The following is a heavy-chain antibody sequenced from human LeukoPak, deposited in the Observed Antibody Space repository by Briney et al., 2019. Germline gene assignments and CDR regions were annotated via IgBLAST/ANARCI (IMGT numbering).Heavy chain of an antibody. CDR3: ARDDGQGEARNAFDV. V-gene: IGHV3-48*02. CDR2: ISRRSDAI. Sequence: GGPLRLSCAASGFTLSLYSMNWVRQAPGKGLEWLSYISRRSDAIYYADSVQGRFTVSRDNAKNSLFLQMISLRDEDTAVYYCARDDGQGEARNAFDVWGPGTMVTVSS. J-gene: IGHJ3*01. CDR1: GFTLSLYS. D-gene: IGHD3-16*01.